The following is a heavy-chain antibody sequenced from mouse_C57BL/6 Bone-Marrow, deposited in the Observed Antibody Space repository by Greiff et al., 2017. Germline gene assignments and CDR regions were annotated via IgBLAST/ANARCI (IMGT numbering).Heavy chain of an antibody. D-gene: IGHD4-1*01. CDR2: ISSGSSTI. V-gene: IGHV5-17*01. CDR3: ARRKLGPFYAMDY. Sequence: DVMLVESGGGLVKPGGSLKLSCAASGFTFSDYGMHWVRQAPEKGLEWVAYISSGSSTIYYADTVKGLFTISRDNAKNTLFLQMTSLRSEDTAMYYCARRKLGPFYAMDYWGQGTSVTVSS. J-gene: IGHJ4*01. CDR1: GFTFSDYG.